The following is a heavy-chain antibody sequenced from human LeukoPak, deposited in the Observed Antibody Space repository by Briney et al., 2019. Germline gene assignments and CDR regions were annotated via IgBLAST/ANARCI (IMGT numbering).Heavy chain of an antibody. D-gene: IGHD1-1*01. CDR3: AGGGTFFDI. Sequence: PSETLSLTCTVSGGSISSYYWSWIQQPPGRGLEWIGYIFYSGSPNYNPSLNSRVTISVDTSKNQFSLKLSSVTAADTAVYYFAGGGTFFDICGQGTMVTVSS. CDR2: IFYSGSP. CDR1: GGSISSYY. V-gene: IGHV4-59*01. J-gene: IGHJ3*02.